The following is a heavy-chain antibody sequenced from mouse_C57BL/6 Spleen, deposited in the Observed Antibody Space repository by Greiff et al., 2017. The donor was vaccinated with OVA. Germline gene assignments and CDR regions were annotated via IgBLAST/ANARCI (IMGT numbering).Heavy chain of an antibody. V-gene: IGHV1-62-2*01. CDR1: GYTFTEYT. CDR2: FYPGSGSI. D-gene: IGHD2-1*01. J-gene: IGHJ4*01. CDR3: ARHEVGYGNYLYYAMDY. Sequence: LVESGAELVKPGASVKLSCKASGYTFTEYTIHWVKQRSGQGLEWIGWFYPGSGSIKYNEKFKDKATLTADKSSSTVYMELSRLTSEDSAVYFCARHEVGYGNYLYYAMDYWGQGTSVTVSS.